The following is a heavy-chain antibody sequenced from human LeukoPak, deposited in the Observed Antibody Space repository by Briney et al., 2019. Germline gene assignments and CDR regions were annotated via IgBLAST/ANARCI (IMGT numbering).Heavy chain of an antibody. CDR2: IYSGGRI. Sequence: PSETLSLTCTVSGGSFSGNYYWGWIRPPPGKGLEWIGSIYSGGRIYYNPSLKSRVIISVDTSKNHFSLKLTSVTAADTAVYYCARAPWAYGNYVHAFDIGGQGTMVTVSS. CDR3: ARAPWAYGNYVHAFDI. J-gene: IGHJ3*02. CDR1: GGSFSGNYY. D-gene: IGHD4-11*01. V-gene: IGHV4-39*07.